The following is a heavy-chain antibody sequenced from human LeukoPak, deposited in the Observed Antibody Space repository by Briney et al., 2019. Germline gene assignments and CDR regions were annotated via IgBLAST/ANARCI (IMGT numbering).Heavy chain of an antibody. V-gene: IGHV3-48*04. CDR3: ARVGAYCSSTSCRHYYYMDV. Sequence: GGSLRLSCAASGFTFSSYSMNWVRQAPGKGLEWVSYISSSSSTIYYADSVKGRFTISRDNAKNSLYLQMNSLRAEDTAVYYCARVGAYCSSTSCRHYYYMDVWGKGTTVTVSS. CDR1: GFTFSSYS. D-gene: IGHD2-2*01. CDR2: ISSSSSTI. J-gene: IGHJ6*03.